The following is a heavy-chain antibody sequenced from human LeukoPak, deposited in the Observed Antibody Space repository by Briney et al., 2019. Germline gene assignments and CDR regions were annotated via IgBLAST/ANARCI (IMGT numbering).Heavy chain of an antibody. CDR1: GFPFGSYA. CDR2: ITNGGVTT. V-gene: IGHV3-23*01. J-gene: IGHJ4*02. D-gene: IGHD6-19*01. Sequence: GGSLRLSCAASGFPFGSYAMSWVRQTPGKSLEWVSIITNGGVTTYYADSVRGRFTISRDNSKNILYLQMNSLRAEDTAVYYCVKLSSGSGSKFGFDAWGQGTLVTDSS. CDR3: VKLSSGSGSKFGFDA.